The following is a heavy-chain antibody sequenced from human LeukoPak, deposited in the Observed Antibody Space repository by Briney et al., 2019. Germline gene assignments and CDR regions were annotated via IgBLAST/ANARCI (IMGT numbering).Heavy chain of an antibody. V-gene: IGHV3-23*01. Sequence: GGSLRLSCAASGFTFSSYWMSWVRQAPGKGLEWVSAISGSGGSTYYADSVKGRFTISRDNSKNTLYLQMNSLRAEDTAVYYCARSGYCSSTSCTPLDYWGQGTLVTVSS. J-gene: IGHJ4*02. CDR3: ARSGYCSSTSCTPLDY. CDR1: GFTFSSYW. CDR2: ISGSGGST. D-gene: IGHD2-2*01.